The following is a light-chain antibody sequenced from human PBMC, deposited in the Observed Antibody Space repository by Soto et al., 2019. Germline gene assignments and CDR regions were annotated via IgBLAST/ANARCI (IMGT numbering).Light chain of an antibody. CDR3: SSYTSGSTPWV. CDR1: SSDVGNYNY. V-gene: IGLV2-14*03. J-gene: IGLJ1*01. Sequence: QSLLTQPTSVSGSPGQSIIISCTGTSSDVGNYNYVSWYQHHPGKAPKLMICDVSDRPSGVSNRFSGSKSGNTASPTISGLQAEDEADYYCSSYTSGSTPWVFGTGTKVTVL. CDR2: DVS.